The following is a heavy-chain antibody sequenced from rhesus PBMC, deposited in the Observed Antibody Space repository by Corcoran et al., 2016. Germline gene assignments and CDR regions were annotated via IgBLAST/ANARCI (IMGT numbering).Heavy chain of an antibody. D-gene: IGHD4-29*01. CDR2: ITYRGST. V-gene: IGHV4-122*02. CDR1: GGSISSGYYY. CDR3: ARGYGSSPFDY. Sequence: QVQLQESGPGLVKPSETLSLTCAVSGGSISSGYYYWSWISQPPGKGLAWIWYITYRGSTTYNPSLKSRVTIYRDTSKYQFSLKLSSVTAAHTAVYYCARGYGSSPFDYWGQGVLVTVSS. J-gene: IGHJ4*01.